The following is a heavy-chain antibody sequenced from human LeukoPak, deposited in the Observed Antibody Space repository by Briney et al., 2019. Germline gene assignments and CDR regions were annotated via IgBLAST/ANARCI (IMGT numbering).Heavy chain of an antibody. D-gene: IGHD3-10*01. V-gene: IGHV3-23*01. Sequence: GGSLRLSCAVSGITLSNYGMSWVRQAPGKGLEWVAGISGSGGSTNYADSVKGRFTISRDNPKNTLYLQMNSLRAEDTAVYFCAKRGVVVRVILIGFHREAYYFDSWGQGALVSVSS. J-gene: IGHJ4*02. CDR3: AKRGVVVRVILIGFHREAYYFDS. CDR2: ISGSGGST. CDR1: GITLSNYG.